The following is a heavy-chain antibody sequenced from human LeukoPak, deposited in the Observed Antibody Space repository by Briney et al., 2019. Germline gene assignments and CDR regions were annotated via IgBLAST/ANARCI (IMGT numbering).Heavy chain of an antibody. J-gene: IGHJ3*02. CDR1: GFTFSSYS. V-gene: IGHV3-23*01. CDR2: ISGSGGST. CDR3: AKATMIVVVIKGFAFDI. Sequence: GGSLRLSCAASGFTFSSYSMNWVRQAPGKGLEWVSAISGSGGSTYYADSVKGRFTISRDNSKNTLYLQMNSLRAEDTALYYCAKATMIVVVIKGFAFDIWGQGTMVTVSS. D-gene: IGHD3-22*01.